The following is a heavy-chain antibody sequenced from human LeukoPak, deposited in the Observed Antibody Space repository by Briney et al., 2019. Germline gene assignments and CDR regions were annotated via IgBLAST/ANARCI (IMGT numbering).Heavy chain of an antibody. CDR1: GGSFSGYY. Sequence: SETLSLTCAVYGGSFSGYYWSWIRQPPGKGLEWIGEINHSGSTNYNPSLKSRVTISVDTSKNQFSLKLSSVTAADTAIYYCAREPAVTTVTTGSWGQGTLVIVSS. V-gene: IGHV4-34*01. D-gene: IGHD4-17*01. CDR2: INHSGST. J-gene: IGHJ5*02. CDR3: AREPAVTTVTTGS.